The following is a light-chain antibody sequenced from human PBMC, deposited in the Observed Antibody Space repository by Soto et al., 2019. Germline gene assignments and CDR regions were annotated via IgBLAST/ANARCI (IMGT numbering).Light chain of an antibody. CDR2: EVT. CDR3: SSYRSVGTVV. V-gene: IGLV2-14*01. Sequence: SALTQPAYISGSAGQSTTISSTGTNSDIGGYNYVSWYQQHPGKAPKVMIYEVTKRPSGVSTRFSGSKTGNTASLTISGLQPEDEADYYCSSYRSVGTVVFGTGTKVTVL. CDR1: NSDIGGYNY. J-gene: IGLJ1*01.